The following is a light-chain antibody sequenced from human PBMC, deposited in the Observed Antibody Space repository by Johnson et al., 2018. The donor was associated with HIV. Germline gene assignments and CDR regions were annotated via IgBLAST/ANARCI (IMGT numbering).Light chain of an antibody. V-gene: IGLV1-51*02. J-gene: IGLJ1*01. CDR3: GTWDSSLSAHYV. CDR1: SSNIGNNY. Sequence: QSALTQPPSVSAAPGQKVTISCSGSSSNIGNNYVSWYQQLPGAIPKLLIFENNKRPSGIPDRFSGSKSGTSATLGIAGLQTGDEADYYCGTWDSSLSAHYVFGTGTKITVL. CDR2: ENN.